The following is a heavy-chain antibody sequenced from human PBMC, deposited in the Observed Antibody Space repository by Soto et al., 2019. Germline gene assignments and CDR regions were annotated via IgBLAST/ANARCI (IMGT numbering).Heavy chain of an antibody. D-gene: IGHD3-22*01. CDR2: IYYSGST. CDR1: GGSISSSSYY. V-gene: IGHV4-39*01. CDR3: ARWRALNYYDSRDDAFDI. J-gene: IGHJ3*02. Sequence: QLQLQESGPGLVKPSETLSLTCTVSGGSISSSSYYWGWIRQPPGKGLEWIGSIYYSGSTYYNPSLKSRVTISVDTSKNQFSLKLSSVTAADTAVYYCARWRALNYYDSRDDAFDIWGQGTMVTVSS.